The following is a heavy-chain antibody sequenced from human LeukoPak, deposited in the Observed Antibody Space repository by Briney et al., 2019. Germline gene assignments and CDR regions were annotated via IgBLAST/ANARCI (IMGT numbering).Heavy chain of an antibody. CDR2: IRNSGSTI. V-gene: IGHV3-48*03. CDR3: ARGTTISGSARPYDAFDI. CDR1: GFTHSSYE. D-gene: IGHD1-26*01. Sequence: GGSLRLSCASSGFTHSSYEMDGVRQPPGKGLEWVSDIRNSGSTIYYADSVKGRFTISSDNDKNSLYLHMHSLRAEDAPVYYCARGTTISGSARPYDAFDIWGQGTMVTVSS. J-gene: IGHJ3*02.